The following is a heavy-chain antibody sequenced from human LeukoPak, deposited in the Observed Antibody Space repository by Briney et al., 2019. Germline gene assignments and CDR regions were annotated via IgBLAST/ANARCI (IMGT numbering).Heavy chain of an antibody. D-gene: IGHD3-16*01. J-gene: IGHJ4*02. Sequence: PGGSLRLSCAASGFTFSSYAMSWVRQAPGKGLEWVSTISGSGNSKSNADSVKGRFTISRDNSKNTLLLQMNSLRAEDTAVYYCAKDRGWGRFDYWGQGTLVTVSS. CDR2: ISGSGNSK. V-gene: IGHV3-23*01. CDR3: AKDRGWGRFDY. CDR1: GFTFSSYA.